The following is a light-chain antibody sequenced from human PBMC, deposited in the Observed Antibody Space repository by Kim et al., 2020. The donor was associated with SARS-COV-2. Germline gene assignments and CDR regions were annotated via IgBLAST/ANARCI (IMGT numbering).Light chain of an antibody. J-gene: IGKJ4*01. CDR3: EQYKDYPLT. Sequence: DIQMTQSPSSLSASVGDRVTITCRTSHDISQYLAWFQQTPGKAPKPLIYSASKLHSGVPSNFSGSGSGTDFTLTISGLQPEHYATYYCEQYKDYPLTFGGGNKVDIK. CDR2: SAS. CDR1: HDISQY. V-gene: IGKV1-16*02.